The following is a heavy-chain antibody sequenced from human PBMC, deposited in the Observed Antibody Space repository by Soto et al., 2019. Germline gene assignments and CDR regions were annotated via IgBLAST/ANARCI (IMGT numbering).Heavy chain of an antibody. D-gene: IGHD4-4*01. Sequence: QVQLVQSGAEVKKPGSSVKVSCKASGGTFSSYAISWVRQVPGQGLEWMGGIIPIFGTADYAQKFQGRVTITAHESTSAAYMELSSLRSEDTAVYYCARDGGVYDYSPFDYWGQGTLVTVSS. CDR1: GGTFSSYA. CDR2: IIPIFGTA. V-gene: IGHV1-69*12. CDR3: ARDGGVYDYSPFDY. J-gene: IGHJ4*02.